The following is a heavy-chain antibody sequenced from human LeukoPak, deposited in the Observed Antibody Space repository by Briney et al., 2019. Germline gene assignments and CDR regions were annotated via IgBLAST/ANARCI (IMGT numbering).Heavy chain of an antibody. CDR1: GYSISSGYY. CDR3: ARLGRCSSTSCFDP. CDR2: IYHSGST. Sequence: PSETLSLTCAVSGYSISSGYYWGWIRQPPGKGLEWIGSIYHSGSTYYNPSLKSRVTISVDTSKNQFSLKLGSVTAADTAVYYCARLGRCSSTSCFDPWGQGTLVTVSS. D-gene: IGHD2-2*01. V-gene: IGHV4-38-2*01. J-gene: IGHJ5*02.